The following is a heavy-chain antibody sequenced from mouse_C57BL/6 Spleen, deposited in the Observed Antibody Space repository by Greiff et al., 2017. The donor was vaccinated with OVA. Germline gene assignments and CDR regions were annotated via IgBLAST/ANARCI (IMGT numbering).Heavy chain of an antibody. J-gene: IGHJ3*01. Sequence: QVQLQQSGAELARPGASVKLSCKASGYTFTSYGISWVKQRTGQGLEWIGEIYPRSGNTYYNEKFKGKATLTADKSSSTAYMELRSLTSEDSAVYFWARVTINYGSSPYWGQGTLVTVSA. D-gene: IGHD1-1*01. CDR1: GYTFTSYG. CDR3: ARVTINYGSSPY. V-gene: IGHV1-81*01. CDR2: IYPRSGNT.